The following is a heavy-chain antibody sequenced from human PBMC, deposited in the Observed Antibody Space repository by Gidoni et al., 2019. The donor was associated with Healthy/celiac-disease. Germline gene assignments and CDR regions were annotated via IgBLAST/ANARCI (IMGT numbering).Heavy chain of an antibody. CDR3: ARDYGGNSGVGY. V-gene: IGHV4-59*01. J-gene: IGHJ4*02. D-gene: IGHD4-17*01. CDR1: GGSISSYY. CDR2: IYYSGST. Sequence: QVQLQESGPGLVKPSETLSLTCTVSGGSISSYYWSWIRQPPGKGLEWIGYIYYSGSTNYNPSLKSRVTISVDTSKNQFSLKLSSVTAADTAVYYCARDYGGNSGVGYWGQGTLVTVSS.